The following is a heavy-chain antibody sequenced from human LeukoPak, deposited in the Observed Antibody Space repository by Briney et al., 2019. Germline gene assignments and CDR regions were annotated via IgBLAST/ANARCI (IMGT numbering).Heavy chain of an antibody. CDR3: AKGLFSPRSYFDY. D-gene: IGHD1-14*01. CDR2: ISYDGSNK. Sequence: GWALRLSCAASGFTFISYGMHWVRQAPGKGLEWVAVISYDGSNKYYADSVKGRFTISRDNSKNTLYLQINSLRADDTAVYYCAKGLFSPRSYFDYWGQGPLVTVSS. V-gene: IGHV3-30*18. J-gene: IGHJ4*02. CDR1: GFTFISYG.